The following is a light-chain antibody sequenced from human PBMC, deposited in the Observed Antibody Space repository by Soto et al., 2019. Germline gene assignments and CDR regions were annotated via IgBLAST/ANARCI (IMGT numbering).Light chain of an antibody. CDR3: SSYRSGDTLV. CDR2: DVT. Sequence: QSALTQPASVSGSPGQSIAISCTGTSSDVGGYNYVSWHQQHPGKAPKLVICDVTSRPSGVSDRFSGSKSGNTASLTISGLQAEDEADYYCSSYRSGDTLVFGGGTKLTVL. V-gene: IGLV2-14*03. J-gene: IGLJ2*01. CDR1: SSDVGGYNY.